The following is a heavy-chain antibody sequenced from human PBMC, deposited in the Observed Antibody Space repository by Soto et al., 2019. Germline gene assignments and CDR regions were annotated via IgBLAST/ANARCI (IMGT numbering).Heavy chain of an antibody. V-gene: IGHV1-18*04. CDR1: GYPFTSYN. Sequence: GASVKVSCKASGYPFTSYNISWVRQAPGQGLEWMGWISPNNANTNHAQNLQDRVTMTTDTSASTAYMELRSLRSDDTAVYYCARGMGLRVFRGEYYYAIDVWGQWTMVTVSS. J-gene: IGHJ6*02. D-gene: IGHD3-16*01. CDR2: ISPNNANT. CDR3: ARGMGLRVFRGEYYYAIDV.